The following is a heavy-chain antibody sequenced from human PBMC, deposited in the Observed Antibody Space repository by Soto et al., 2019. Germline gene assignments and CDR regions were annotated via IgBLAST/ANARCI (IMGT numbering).Heavy chain of an antibody. CDR1: GFSFDTYG. CDR2: ISSHGSNK. Sequence: QVQLVESGGGVVQPGKSLRLSCAASGFSFDTYGMHWVRQAPGKGLEWVAVISSHGSNKYYADSVKGRFTISRDDSKNTVFLPMNSLRTEDTALYYCAKEPGWRYSVGWAFAYWGQGTLVTVSS. V-gene: IGHV3-30*18. D-gene: IGHD5-18*01. J-gene: IGHJ4*02. CDR3: AKEPGWRYSVGWAFAY.